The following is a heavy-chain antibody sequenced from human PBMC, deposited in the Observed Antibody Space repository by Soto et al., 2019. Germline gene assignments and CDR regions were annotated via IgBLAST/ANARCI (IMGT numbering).Heavy chain of an antibody. CDR3: ARDLKIAVAGTGSNWFDP. CDR1: GGSISSSNW. V-gene: IGHV4-4*02. D-gene: IGHD6-19*01. J-gene: IGHJ5*02. Sequence: SSETLSLTCAVSGGSISSSNWWSWVRQPPGKGLEWIGEIYHSGSTNYNPSLKSRVTISVDKSKNQFSLKLSSVTAADTAVYYCARDLKIAVAGTGSNWFDPWGQGTLVTVSS. CDR2: IYHSGST.